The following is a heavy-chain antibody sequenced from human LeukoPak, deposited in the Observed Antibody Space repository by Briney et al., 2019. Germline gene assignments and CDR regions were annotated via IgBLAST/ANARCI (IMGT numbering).Heavy chain of an antibody. J-gene: IGHJ4*02. CDR1: GYTFTSYD. CDR2: MNPNSGNT. V-gene: IGHV1-8*01. Sequence: GASVKVSCKASGYTFTSYDINWVRQATGQGLEWMGWMNPNSGNTGYAQKFQGRVTMTRNTSISTAYMELSSLRSEDTAVYYCARRRGDCYSCPYYFDYWGQGTLVTVSS. CDR3: ARRRGDCYSCPYYFDY. D-gene: IGHD2-21*02.